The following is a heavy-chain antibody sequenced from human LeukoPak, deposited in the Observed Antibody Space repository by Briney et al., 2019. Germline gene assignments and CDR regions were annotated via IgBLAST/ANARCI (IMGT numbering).Heavy chain of an antibody. CDR2: IYYSGST. CDR1: GYSISSGYY. D-gene: IGHD3-10*01. Sequence: PSETLSLTCTVSGYSISSGYYWGWIRQPPGKGLEWIGYIYYSGSTNYNPSLRSRVTISVDTSKNQFSLKLSSVTAADTAVYYCARERITMVRGVIIPYCFDYWGQGTLVTVSS. V-gene: IGHV4-61*01. CDR3: ARERITMVRGVIIPYCFDY. J-gene: IGHJ4*02.